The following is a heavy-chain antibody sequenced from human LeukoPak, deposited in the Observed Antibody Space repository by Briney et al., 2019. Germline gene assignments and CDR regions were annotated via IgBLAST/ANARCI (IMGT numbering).Heavy chain of an antibody. CDR1: GFTFNSFA. V-gene: IGHV3-23*01. D-gene: IGHD3-16*02. CDR2: ISGSDGSS. J-gene: IGHJ4*02. Sequence: GGSLRLSCAASGFTFNSFAMNWVRRAPGKGLEWVSSISGSDGSSHYADFVKGRFTISRDNSKNTLHLQINSLRAEDTAVYYCAKSLGIGGYTRYKGFAQWGQRTLVTVSS. CDR3: AKSLGIGGYTRYKGFAQ.